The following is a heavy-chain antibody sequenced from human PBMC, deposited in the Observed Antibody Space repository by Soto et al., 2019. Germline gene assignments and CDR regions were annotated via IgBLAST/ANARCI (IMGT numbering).Heavy chain of an antibody. CDR3: TRLSPSWYFDL. V-gene: IGHV3-72*01. J-gene: IGHJ2*01. CDR2: TRNKANSYTT. CDR1: GFTFSDHY. Sequence: EVQLVESGGGLVQPGGSLRLSCAASGFTFSDHYMDWVRQAPGKGLEWVGRTRNKANSYTTEYAASVKGRFTISRDDSRNSLYLQMRSLKTEDTAGYYCTRLSPSWYFDLWGRGTLVTVSS.